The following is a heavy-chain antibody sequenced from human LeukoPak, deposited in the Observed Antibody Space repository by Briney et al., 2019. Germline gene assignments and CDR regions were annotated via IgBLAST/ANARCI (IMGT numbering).Heavy chain of an antibody. CDR1: GFTFSSYG. CDR3: AELGITMIGGV. Sequence: VPLGGTLRLSCAASGFTFSSYGMSWVRQAPGKGLEWVSAISGSGGSTYYADSVKGRFTISRDNSKDTLYLQMNSLRAEDTAVYYCAELGITMIGGVWGKGTTVTISS. D-gene: IGHD3-10*02. J-gene: IGHJ6*04. V-gene: IGHV3-23*01. CDR2: ISGSGGST.